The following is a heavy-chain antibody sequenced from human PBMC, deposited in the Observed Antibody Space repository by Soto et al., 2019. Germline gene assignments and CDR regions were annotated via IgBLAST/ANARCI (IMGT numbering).Heavy chain of an antibody. Sequence: QAQLVQSGAEAKKPGSSVKVSCKASGGTFSNSGVSWVRQAPGQGLEWMGGISPASGTAHCAQRFQRRVTISADESKTTVYMGLSNLRPDDTAVYYCARLRSDCGGGTCSRDFWGQGTLVTVSS. V-gene: IGHV1-69*01. CDR2: ISPASGTA. J-gene: IGHJ4*02. CDR1: GGTFSNSG. D-gene: IGHD2-15*01. CDR3: ARLRSDCGGGTCSRDF.